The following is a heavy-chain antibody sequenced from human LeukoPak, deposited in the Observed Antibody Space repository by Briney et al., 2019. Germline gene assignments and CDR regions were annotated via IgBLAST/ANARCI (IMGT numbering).Heavy chain of an antibody. CDR3: AKNPRYCSGGSCYPH. CDR2: ISGSGGST. Sequence: PGGSLRLSCAASGFTFSSYGMSWVRQAPGKGLECVSAISGSGGSTYYADSVKGRFTISRDNSKNTLYLQMNSLRAEDTAVYYCAKNPRYCSGGSCYPHWGQGTLVTVSS. CDR1: GFTFSSYG. D-gene: IGHD2-15*01. J-gene: IGHJ4*02. V-gene: IGHV3-23*01.